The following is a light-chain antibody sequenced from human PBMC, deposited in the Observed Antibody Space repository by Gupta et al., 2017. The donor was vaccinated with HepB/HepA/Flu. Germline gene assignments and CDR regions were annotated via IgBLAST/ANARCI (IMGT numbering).Light chain of an antibody. CDR2: WAS. CDR1: QSVLYSSNNKNY. V-gene: IGKV4-1*01. Sequence: DIVMTQSPDSLAVSLGERATINCKSSQSVLYSSNNKNYLAWYQQKPGQPPQLLIYWASTRESGVPDRFSGSGSGTDFTLTISSLQADDVAVYYCQQYYSTPQTFGQGTKVEIK. CDR3: QQYYSTPQT. J-gene: IGKJ1*01.